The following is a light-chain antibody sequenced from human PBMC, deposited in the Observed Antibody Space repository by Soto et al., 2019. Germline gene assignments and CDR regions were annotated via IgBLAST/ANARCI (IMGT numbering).Light chain of an antibody. V-gene: IGKV3-15*01. CDR3: QQYHTWPIT. CDR2: GAS. Sequence: EIVLTQSPGTLSLSPGERATLSFRASQSVSNNYLAWYQQKPGQAPRLLISGASTGATGIPARFSGSGSGTEFTLTISSLQSEDCAIYYCQQYHTWPITFGGGTKVDIK. J-gene: IGKJ4*01. CDR1: QSVSNN.